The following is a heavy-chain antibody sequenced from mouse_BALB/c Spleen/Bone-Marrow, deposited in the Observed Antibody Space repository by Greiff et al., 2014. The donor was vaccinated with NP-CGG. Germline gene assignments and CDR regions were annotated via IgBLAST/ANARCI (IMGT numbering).Heavy chain of an antibody. J-gene: IGHJ4*01. CDR2: ISPSNGCS. D-gene: IGHD2-12*01. V-gene: IGHV1S81*02. Sequence: QVQLQQSRAELVKPGASVKLSCKASGYSFTSYWMHWVKQRPGQGLEWIGEISPSNGCSNYNEKFKSKATLTVDKSSSTAYMQLSGLTSEDSAVYYCTRSELRRGGYALDYWGLGTSVTVSS. CDR3: TRSELRRGGYALDY. CDR1: GYSFTSYW.